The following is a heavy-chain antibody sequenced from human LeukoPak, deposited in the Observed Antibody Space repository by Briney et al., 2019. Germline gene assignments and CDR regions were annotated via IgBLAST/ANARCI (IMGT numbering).Heavy chain of an antibody. V-gene: IGHV3-23*01. CDR1: GFTFSSYA. CDR3: AKGSYYDSSGTYYFDY. D-gene: IGHD3-22*01. J-gene: IGHJ4*02. CDR2: ISGSGDNT. Sequence: GGSLRLSCAASGFTFSSYATSWVRQAPGKGLEWVSAISGSGDNTYYADSVKGRFTISRDNSKNTLYLQMNSLRAEDTALYYCAKGSYYDSSGTYYFDYWGQGTLVTVSS.